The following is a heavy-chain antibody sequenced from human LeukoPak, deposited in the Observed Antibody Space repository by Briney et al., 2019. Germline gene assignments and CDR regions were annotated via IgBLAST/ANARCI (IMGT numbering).Heavy chain of an antibody. Sequence: PSETLSLTCTDSGASISSGSYYWSWIRQPAGKGLEWIGRIYSSGSTNYNPSLKSRVTISVDTSKNQFSLKLSSVTAADTAVYYCATEGYRYYYMDVWGKGTTVTVSS. CDR2: IYSSGST. J-gene: IGHJ6*03. CDR3: ATEGYRYYYMDV. V-gene: IGHV4-61*02. D-gene: IGHD5-12*01. CDR1: GASISSGSYY.